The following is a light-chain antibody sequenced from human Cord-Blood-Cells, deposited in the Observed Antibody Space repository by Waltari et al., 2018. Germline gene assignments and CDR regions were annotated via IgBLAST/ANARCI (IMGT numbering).Light chain of an antibody. V-gene: IGKV3-15*01. CDR1: QSVSSN. J-gene: IGKJ2*03. CDR3: QQYNNWPYS. Sequence: ERATLSCRASQSVSSNLAWYQQKPGQAPRLLIYGASTRATGIPARFSDSGSGTEFTLTISSLQSEDFAVYYCQQYNNWPYSFGQGTKLEIK. CDR2: GAS.